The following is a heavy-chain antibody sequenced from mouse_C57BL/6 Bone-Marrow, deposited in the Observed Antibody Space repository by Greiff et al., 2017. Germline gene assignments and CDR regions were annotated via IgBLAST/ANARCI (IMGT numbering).Heavy chain of an antibody. CDR1: GYTFTSYW. CDR2: IDPSDSYT. Sequence: VQLQQPGAELVRPGTSVKLSCTASGYTFTSYWMHWVKQRPGQGLEWIGVIDPSDSYTNYNQKFKGNATLTVDTSSSTAYMQLCSLTSEDSAVYYCARRVYFDVWGTGTTVTVSS. V-gene: IGHV1-59*01. J-gene: IGHJ1*03. CDR3: ARRVYFDV.